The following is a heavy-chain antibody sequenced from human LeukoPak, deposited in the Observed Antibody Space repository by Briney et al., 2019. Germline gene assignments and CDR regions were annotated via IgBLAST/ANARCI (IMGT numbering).Heavy chain of an antibody. CDR3: ARERFLEWLSNSFNWFDP. V-gene: IGHV1-58*01. D-gene: IGHD3-3*01. CDR2: IVVGSGNT. CDR1: GFTFTSSA. J-gene: IGHJ5*02. Sequence: GASVKVSCKASGFTFTSSAVQWVRQARGQRLEWIGWIVVGSGNTNYAQKFQERVTITRDMSTSTAYMELSSLRSEDTAVYYCARERFLEWLSNSFNWFDPWGQGTLVTVSS.